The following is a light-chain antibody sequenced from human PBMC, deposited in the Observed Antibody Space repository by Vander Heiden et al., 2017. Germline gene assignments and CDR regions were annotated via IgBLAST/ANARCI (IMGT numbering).Light chain of an antibody. V-gene: IGKV3-11*01. CDR2: DAS. CDR1: QSVSSY. CDR3: QQRSSWPPT. Sequence: EIVLTQSPATLSLSPGERATLSCRASQSVSSYVAWYQQKPGQAPRLLIYDASNRATGIPARFSGSGSGTDFTFTISSLEPEDFAVYYWQQRSSWPPTFGGGTKVEIK. J-gene: IGKJ4*01.